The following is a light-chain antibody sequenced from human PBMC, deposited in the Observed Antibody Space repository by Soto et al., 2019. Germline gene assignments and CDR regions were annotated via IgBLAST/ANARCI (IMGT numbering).Light chain of an antibody. CDR3: QQYYNWPLS. Sequence: ERVMTQSPGTVSVSPGERATLSCRARQSVNNNLAWYQQKPGQAPRLLIYGASTRATGIPARFSGSGSGTDFTLTISSLQSEDFAVYYCQQYYNWPLSFGGGTKVE. CDR1: QSVNNN. V-gene: IGKV3-15*01. J-gene: IGKJ4*01. CDR2: GAS.